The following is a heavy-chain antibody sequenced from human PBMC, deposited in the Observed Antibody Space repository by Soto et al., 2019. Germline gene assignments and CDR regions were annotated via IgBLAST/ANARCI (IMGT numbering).Heavy chain of an antibody. J-gene: IGHJ4*02. D-gene: IGHD2-15*01. CDR1: GFTFSGYY. CDR2: FSSSGYTI. Sequence: GGSLRLSCEASGFTFSGYYMTWIRQAPGKGLEWISYFSSSGYTIRYADSVEGRFTVSRDDAKKTLYLQMNSLRAEDTAVYYCARDYGHDCSGGNCYFYFWGQGTLVTVSS. CDR3: ARDYGHDCSGGNCYFYF. V-gene: IGHV3-11*01.